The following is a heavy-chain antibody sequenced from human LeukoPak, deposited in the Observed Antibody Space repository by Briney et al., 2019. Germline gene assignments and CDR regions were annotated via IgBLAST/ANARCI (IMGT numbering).Heavy chain of an antibody. Sequence: SETLSLTCTVSGGSISSYYWSWIRQPPGKGLEWIGYIYTSGSTNYNPSLKSRVTISVDTSKNQFSLKLSSVTAADTAVYYCARLGGIGLDYWGQGTLVTVSS. CDR1: GGSISSYY. J-gene: IGHJ4*02. CDR3: ARLGGIGLDY. V-gene: IGHV4-4*09. CDR2: IYTSGST. D-gene: IGHD1-26*01.